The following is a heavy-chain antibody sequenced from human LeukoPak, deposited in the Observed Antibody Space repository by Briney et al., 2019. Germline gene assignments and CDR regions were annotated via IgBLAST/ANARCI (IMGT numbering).Heavy chain of an antibody. V-gene: IGHV4-39*01. CDR2: IYYSGST. Sequence: SETLSLTCTVSGGSISSSSYYWGWIRQPPGKGLEWIGSIYYSGSTYHNPSLKSRVTISVDTSKNQFSLKLSSVTAADTAVYYCASTLLNFDYWGQGTLVTVSS. CDR1: GGSISSSSYY. D-gene: IGHD2-15*01. J-gene: IGHJ4*02. CDR3: ASTLLNFDY.